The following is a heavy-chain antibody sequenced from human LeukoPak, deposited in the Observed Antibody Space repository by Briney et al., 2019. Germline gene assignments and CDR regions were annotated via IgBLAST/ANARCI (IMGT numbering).Heavy chain of an antibody. Sequence: PGRSLRLSCAASGFTFDDYAMHWVRQAPGKGLEWVSGISWNSGGIGYADSVKGRFTISRDISKNTLYLQMNSLRAEDTAVYYCAKDFKAAAGPFDYWGQGTLVTVSS. V-gene: IGHV3-9*01. J-gene: IGHJ4*02. CDR3: AKDFKAAAGPFDY. CDR1: GFTFDDYA. CDR2: ISWNSGGI. D-gene: IGHD6-13*01.